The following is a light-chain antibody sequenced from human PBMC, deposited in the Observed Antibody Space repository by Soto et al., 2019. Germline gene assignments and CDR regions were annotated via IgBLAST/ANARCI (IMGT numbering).Light chain of an antibody. CDR3: ASWDSSLTGGV. Sequence: QSVLTQPPSVSAAPGQKVTISCSGSSPNIGNNIVSWYQQLPGTAPKLLIYEDNKRPSGIPDRFSGSKSGTSATLGITGLQTGDDAEYYCASWDSSLTGGVFGGGTKLTVL. V-gene: IGLV1-51*02. CDR1: SPNIGNNI. CDR2: EDN. J-gene: IGLJ2*01.